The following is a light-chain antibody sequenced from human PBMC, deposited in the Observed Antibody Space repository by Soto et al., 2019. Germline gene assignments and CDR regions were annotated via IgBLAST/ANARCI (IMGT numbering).Light chain of an antibody. J-gene: IGKJ5*01. V-gene: IGKV1-39*01. CDR1: RTIDNY. CDR3: QPSYKAAVT. Sequence: DSQSAESGTSVDLSVRCIVKNTSRASRTIDNYLNWYQQKPGRAPELLVYATSSLQSGVPSRFTGGGYGTHFALAMRGLHPGDFATYFCQPSYKAAVTFARGTRLEIK. CDR2: ATS.